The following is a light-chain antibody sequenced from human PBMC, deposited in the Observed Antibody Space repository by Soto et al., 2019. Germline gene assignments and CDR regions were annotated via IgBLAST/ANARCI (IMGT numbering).Light chain of an antibody. Sequence: EIVLTQSPGTLSLSPGERATLSCRASQSVSSSYLAWYQQKPGQAPRLLIYGASSRATGIPDRYSGSGSGKDFTLTISRLEPEDFAVYYCQTYGSSSYTFGQGTKLEIK. CDR2: GAS. J-gene: IGKJ2*01. V-gene: IGKV3-20*01. CDR1: QSVSSSY. CDR3: QTYGSSSYT.